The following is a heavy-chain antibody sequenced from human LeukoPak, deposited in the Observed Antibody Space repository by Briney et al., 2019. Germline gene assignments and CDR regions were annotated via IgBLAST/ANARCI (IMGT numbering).Heavy chain of an antibody. J-gene: IGHJ4*02. V-gene: IGHV3-74*01. Sequence: GGSLRLSCAASGFSFSSYWMEWVRQAPGEGLVWLSRVNTDGSNTFYADSVKGRFTVSRDNSKNTLYLQVDSLRAEDTAVYYCARCTGGSCVFDYWGQGTLVTVSS. D-gene: IGHD2-8*02. CDR2: VNTDGSNT. CDR3: ARCTGGSCVFDY. CDR1: GFSFSSYW.